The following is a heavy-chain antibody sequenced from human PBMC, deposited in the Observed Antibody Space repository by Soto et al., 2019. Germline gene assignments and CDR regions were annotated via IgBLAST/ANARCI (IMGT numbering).Heavy chain of an antibody. J-gene: IGHJ6*02. CDR2: IYWDDDK. Sequence: QITLKESGPTLVKPTQTLTLTCAFSGLSLTTNGLSVGWVRQPPGKALEWLALIYWDDDKRYSPSLKSRLTIPRDTPKNQVVLTMTNMDPVDTDTYYCAHSSTDLNHAMDVWGQGTTVSVSS. D-gene: IGHD3-3*01. V-gene: IGHV2-5*02. CDR3: AHSSTDLNHAMDV. CDR1: GLSLTTNGLS.